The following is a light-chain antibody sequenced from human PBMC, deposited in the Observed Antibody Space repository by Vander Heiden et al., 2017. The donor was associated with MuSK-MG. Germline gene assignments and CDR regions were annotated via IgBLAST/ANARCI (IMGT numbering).Light chain of an antibody. Sequence: DIVMPQSPLSLPFTPGGPSSISCRSSLSLLHSNGYNYSDWYLQKQAQSPQLLIYLGSNRASGVPDRFSGRGSGTDFILKISRVEAEYVGVYYCMQALQTPPTVGGGTKVEIK. J-gene: IGKJ4*01. CDR1: LSLLHSNGYNY. CDR3: MQALQTPPT. V-gene: IGKV2-28*01. CDR2: LGS.